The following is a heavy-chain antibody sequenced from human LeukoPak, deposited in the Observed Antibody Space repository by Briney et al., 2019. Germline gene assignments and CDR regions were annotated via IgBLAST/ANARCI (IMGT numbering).Heavy chain of an antibody. V-gene: IGHV4-31*03. CDR2: IYSTGST. CDR3: TRVTYDWNPHYFYGLDI. CDR1: GGSISTDGYY. Sequence: SETLSLTCTVSGGSISTDGYYWSWIRQYPGKGLEWIGYIYSTGSTHDNPSLKSRVTMSVDTAKNQFSLNLSSLTAADTAVYYCTRVTYDWNPHYFYGLDIWGPGITVAVSS. D-gene: IGHD3-16*01. J-gene: IGHJ6*02.